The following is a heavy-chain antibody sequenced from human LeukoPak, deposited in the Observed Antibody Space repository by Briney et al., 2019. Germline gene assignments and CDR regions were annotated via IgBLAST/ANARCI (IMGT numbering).Heavy chain of an antibody. J-gene: IGHJ3*01. CDR2: IRYDGSNK. Sequence: GGSLRLSCAASGFTFSSYGMHWVRQAPGKGLEWVAFIRYDGSNKYYADSVKGRFTISRDNSKNTLYLQMNSLRADDTAVYYCAMKAVPRPRLYDAFDFWGQGTVVTVSS. D-gene: IGHD2-2*02. V-gene: IGHV3-30*02. CDR3: AMKAVPRPRLYDAFDF. CDR1: GFTFSSYG.